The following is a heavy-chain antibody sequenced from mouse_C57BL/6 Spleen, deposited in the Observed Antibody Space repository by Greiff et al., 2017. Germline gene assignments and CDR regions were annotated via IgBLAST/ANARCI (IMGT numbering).Heavy chain of an antibody. D-gene: IGHD1-1*01. Sequence: VQLQQSGAELAKPGASVKLSCKASGYTFPSYWMHWVKQRPGQGLEWIGYINPSSGYTKYNQKFKDKATLTADKSSSTAYMQLSSLTYEDSAVYYCAISMGSYYYGIDYWGQGTTLTVSS. J-gene: IGHJ2*01. CDR3: AISMGSYYYGIDY. CDR1: GYTFPSYW. V-gene: IGHV1-7*01. CDR2: INPSSGYT.